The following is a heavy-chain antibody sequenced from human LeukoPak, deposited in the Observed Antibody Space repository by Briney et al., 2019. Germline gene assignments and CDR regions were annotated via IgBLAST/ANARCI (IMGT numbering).Heavy chain of an antibody. V-gene: IGHV2-5*02. CDR1: GFSLSTSGVG. J-gene: IGHJ4*02. CDR3: AQVDTAMVIVDY. CDR2: IYWDDDK. D-gene: IGHD5-18*01. Sequence: SGPTLVKPTQTLTLTCTFSGFSLSTSGVGVGWIRQPPGKALEWLALIYWDDDKRYSPSLKSRLTITKDTSKNQVVLTMTNMDPVDTATYYCAQVDTAMVIVDYWGQGTLVTVSS.